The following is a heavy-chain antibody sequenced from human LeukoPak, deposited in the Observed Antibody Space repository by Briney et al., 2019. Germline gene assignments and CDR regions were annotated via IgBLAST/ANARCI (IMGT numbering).Heavy chain of an antibody. Sequence: PGGSLRLSCAASGFTFSSYSMNWVRQAPGKGLEWVSYIIISSSTIYYADSVKGRFTISRDNAKNSLYLQMNSLRAEDTALYYCARDHSPYYYGSGSFFDYWGQGTLVTVSS. J-gene: IGHJ4*02. CDR2: IIISSSTI. CDR1: GFTFSSYS. V-gene: IGHV3-48*01. D-gene: IGHD3-10*01. CDR3: ARDHSPYYYGSGSFFDY.